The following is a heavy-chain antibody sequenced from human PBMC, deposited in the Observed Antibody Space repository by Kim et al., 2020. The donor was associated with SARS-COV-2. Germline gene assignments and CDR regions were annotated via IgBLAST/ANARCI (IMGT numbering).Heavy chain of an antibody. V-gene: IGHV3-33*01. CDR3: ARDYSPAGTWYYGMDV. CDR1: GFTFSSYG. CDR2: IWYDGSNK. J-gene: IGHJ6*02. D-gene: IGHD6-13*01. Sequence: GGSLRLSCAASGFTFSSYGMHWVRQAPGKGLEWVAVIWYDGSNKYYADSVKGRFTISRDNSKNTLYLQMNSLRAEDTAVYYCARDYSPAGTWYYGMDVWGQGTTVTVSS.